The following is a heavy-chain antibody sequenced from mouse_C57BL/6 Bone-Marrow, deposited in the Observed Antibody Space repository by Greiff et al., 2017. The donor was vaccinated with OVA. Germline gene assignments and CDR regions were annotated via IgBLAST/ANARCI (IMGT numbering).Heavy chain of an antibody. CDR2: IHPNSGST. Sequence: QVQLQQPGAELVKPGASVKLSCKASGYTFTSYWMHWVKQRPGQGLEWIGMIHPNSGSTNYNEKFKSKATLTVDKSSGTAYMQLSSLTSEDSAVYYCARPYDYDRDYYAMDYWGQGTSVTVSS. CDR1: GYTFTSYW. D-gene: IGHD2-4*01. CDR3: ARPYDYDRDYYAMDY. V-gene: IGHV1-64*01. J-gene: IGHJ4*01.